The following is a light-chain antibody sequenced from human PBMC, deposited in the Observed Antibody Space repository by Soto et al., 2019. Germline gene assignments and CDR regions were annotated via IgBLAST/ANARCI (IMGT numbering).Light chain of an antibody. CDR3: MQALRTPPFA. CDR1: QSLLHSNGYNY. CDR2: LGS. V-gene: IGKV2-28*01. J-gene: IGKJ4*01. Sequence: DIVMTQSQLSLPVTPGEPASISCRSSQSLLHSNGYNYLDWYLQKPGQSPQLLIYLGSNRASGVPDRFSGSGSGTDFTLKISRVEAEDVGVYYCMQALRTPPFAFGGGTKVEIK.